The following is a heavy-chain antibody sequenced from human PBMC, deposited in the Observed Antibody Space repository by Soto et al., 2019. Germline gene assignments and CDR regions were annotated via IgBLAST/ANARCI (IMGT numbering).Heavy chain of an antibody. CDR3: ARGDYEPYYYYGMDV. D-gene: IGHD4-17*01. CDR2: IYHSGST. V-gene: IGHV4-30-2*01. Sequence: QLQLQESGSGLVKPSQTLSLTCAVSGGSISSGGYSWSWIRQPPGKGLEWIGYIYHSGSTYYNPCLQSRVTISVDRAKNQFSLKLSSVTAADTAVYYCARGDYEPYYYYGMDVWGQGTTVTVSS. J-gene: IGHJ6*02. CDR1: GGSISSGGYS.